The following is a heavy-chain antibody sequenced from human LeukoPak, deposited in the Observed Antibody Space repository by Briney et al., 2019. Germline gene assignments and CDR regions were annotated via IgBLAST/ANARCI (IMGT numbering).Heavy chain of an antibody. CDR2: IYHTGST. CDR3: AREGGRGTIDY. D-gene: IGHD3-16*01. J-gene: IGHJ4*02. Sequence: SETLSLTCAVSGGSISSGGYSWSWIRQPPGKDLEWIGYIYHTGSTYYNPSLKSRVTISVDRSNNQFSLKLSSVTAADTAVYYCAREGGRGTIDYWGQGTLVTVSS. V-gene: IGHV4-30-2*01. CDR1: GGSISSGGYS.